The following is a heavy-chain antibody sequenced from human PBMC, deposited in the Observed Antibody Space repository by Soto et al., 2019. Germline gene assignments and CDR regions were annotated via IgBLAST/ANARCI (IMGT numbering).Heavy chain of an antibody. CDR3: ARQGSIANRRNWLDP. J-gene: IGHJ5*02. D-gene: IGHD6-6*01. CDR1: GFTFSSYA. CDR2: ISGSGGST. Sequence: GGSLRLSCAASGFTFSSYAMSWVRQAPGKGLEWVSAISGSGGSTYYADSVKGRFTISRDNSKNTLYLQWSSLTASDTAIYYCARQGSIANRRNWLDPWGQGTPVTVSS. V-gene: IGHV3-23*01.